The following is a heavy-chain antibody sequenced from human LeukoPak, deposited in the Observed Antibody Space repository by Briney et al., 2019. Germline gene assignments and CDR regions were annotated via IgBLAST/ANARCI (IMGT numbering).Heavy chain of an antibody. V-gene: IGHV4-61*05. CDR2: IYYSGST. Sequence: SETLSLTCTVSGGSISSSRYYGGWIRQPPGKGLEWIGYIYYSGSTNYNPSLKSRVTISVDTSKNQFSLKLSSVIAADTAVYYCARTTEGYCSSASCFGFSYSYYMDVWGKGTTVTISS. CDR1: GGSISSSRYY. CDR3: ARTTEGYCSSASCFGFSYSYYMDV. D-gene: IGHD2-2*01. J-gene: IGHJ6*03.